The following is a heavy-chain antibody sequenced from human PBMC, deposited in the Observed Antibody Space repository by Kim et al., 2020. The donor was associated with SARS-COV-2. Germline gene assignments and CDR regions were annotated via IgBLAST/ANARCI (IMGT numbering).Heavy chain of an antibody. J-gene: IGHJ4*02. Sequence: SETLSLTCAVYGGSFSGYYWSWIRQPPGKGLVWIGEINHSGSTNYNPSLKSRVTISVDTSKNQFSLKLSSVTAADTAVYYCARRVVYGALGYWGQGTLVTVSS. CDR1: GGSFSGYY. CDR3: ARRVVYGALGY. D-gene: IGHD4-17*01. V-gene: IGHV4-34*01. CDR2: INHSGST.